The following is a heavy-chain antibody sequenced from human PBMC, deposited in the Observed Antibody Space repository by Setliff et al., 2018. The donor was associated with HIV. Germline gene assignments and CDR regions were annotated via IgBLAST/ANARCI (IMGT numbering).Heavy chain of an antibody. CDR1: GASISSHS. J-gene: IGHJ4*02. CDR2: IYQSGTT. V-gene: IGHV4-59*08. D-gene: IGHD4-17*01. CDR3: ARVETTVTSRLDY. Sequence: SETLSLTCNVSGASISSHSWTWIRQPPGKGLEWIGSIYQSGTTYYNPALKSRVTISVDTSKNQFSLRLTSVTAADTAVYFCARVETTVTSRLDYWGQGTLVTVS.